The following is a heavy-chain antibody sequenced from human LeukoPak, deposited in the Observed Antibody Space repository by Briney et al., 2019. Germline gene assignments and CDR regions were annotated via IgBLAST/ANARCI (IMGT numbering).Heavy chain of an antibody. CDR3: ARFDYGDYAGGFDY. J-gene: IGHJ4*02. D-gene: IGHD4-17*01. V-gene: IGHV1-2*02. CDR1: GYTFTGYY. Sequence: ASVKVSCKPSGYTFTGYYIQWVRQAPRQGLEWMGWINPNSGGTNYAQKLQGRVTMTTDTSTSTAYMELRSLRSDDTAVYYCARFDYGDYAGGFDYWGQGTLVTVSS. CDR2: INPNSGGT.